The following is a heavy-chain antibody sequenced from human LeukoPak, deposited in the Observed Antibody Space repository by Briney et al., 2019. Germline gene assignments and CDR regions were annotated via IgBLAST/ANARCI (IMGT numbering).Heavy chain of an antibody. CDR3: ARGGGHSYGYFDD. CDR1: GFSFRSYA. D-gene: IGHD5-18*01. Sequence: GGPLRPSCAASGFSFRSYAMYWVRQAPGKGLEWVTVISYDGSNKYYADFVKGRFTISRDNSKSTQYLQMNSLRAEDTAVYYCARGGGHSYGYFDDWGQGTLVTVSS. CDR2: ISYDGSNK. V-gene: IGHV3-30*04. J-gene: IGHJ4*02.